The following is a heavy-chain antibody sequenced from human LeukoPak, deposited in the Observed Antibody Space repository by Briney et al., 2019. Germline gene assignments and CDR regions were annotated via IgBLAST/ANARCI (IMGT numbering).Heavy chain of an antibody. CDR2: ISYDGSNK. J-gene: IGHJ4*02. V-gene: IGHV3-30*18. CDR3: AKGFYYGSGSETYYFDY. CDR1: GFTFSSYG. Sequence: GGSLRLSCAASGFTFSSYGMHWVRQAPGKGLEWVAVISYDGSNKYYADSVKGRFTISRDNSKNTLYLQMNSLRAEDTAVYYCAKGFYYGSGSETYYFDYWGQGTLVTVSS. D-gene: IGHD3-10*01.